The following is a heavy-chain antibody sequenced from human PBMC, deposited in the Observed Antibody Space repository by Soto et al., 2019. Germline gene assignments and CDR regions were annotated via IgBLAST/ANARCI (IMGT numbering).Heavy chain of an antibody. CDR1: GGSISSYY. J-gene: IGHJ4*02. CDR2: IYNSGST. D-gene: IGHD1-26*01. CDR3: ARTDSGSYGDHFDY. V-gene: IGHV4-59*01. Sequence: SETLSLTCTVSGGSISSYYCSCIRQPPGKGLEWIGYIYNSGSTNYNPSLKSRVTISVDTSKNQFSLKLSSVTAADTAVYYCARTDSGSYGDHFDYWGQGALVTVSS.